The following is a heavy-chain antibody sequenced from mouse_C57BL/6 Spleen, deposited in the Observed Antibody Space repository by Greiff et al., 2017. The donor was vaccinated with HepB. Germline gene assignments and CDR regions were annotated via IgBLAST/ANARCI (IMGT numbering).Heavy chain of an antibody. V-gene: IGHV1-15*01. CDR3: TRSAYYSPCYAMDY. Sequence: QVQLKQSGAELVRPGASVTLSCKASGYTFTDYEMHWVKQTPVHGLEWIGAIDPETGGTAYHQKFQSKAILTAHNSSSQAYMQLRSLTSDDAAVSYYTRSAYYSPCYAMDYWGQGTSVTVSS. CDR1: GYTFTDYE. CDR2: IDPETGGT. D-gene: IGHD2-12*01. J-gene: IGHJ4*01.